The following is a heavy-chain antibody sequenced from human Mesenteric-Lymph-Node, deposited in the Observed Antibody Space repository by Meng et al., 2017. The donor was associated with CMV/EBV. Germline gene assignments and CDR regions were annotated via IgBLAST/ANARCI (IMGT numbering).Heavy chain of an antibody. J-gene: IGHJ6*02. D-gene: IGHD3-10*02. CDR1: GFTFMNYA. V-gene: IGHV3-30-3*01. CDR2: ISYDTINK. Sequence: GGSLRLSCAASGFTFMNYAIHWVRRAPGKGLEWVAGISYDTINKYYADSVKGRFIISRDNSKNTLYLQVNSLRVEDTAIYYCARSISSGSSSPENYYYYGLDVWGQGTTVTVSS. CDR3: ARSISSGSSSPENYYYYGLDV.